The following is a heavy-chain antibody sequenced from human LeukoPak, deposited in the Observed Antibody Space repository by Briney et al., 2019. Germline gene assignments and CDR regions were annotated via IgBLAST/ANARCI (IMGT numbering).Heavy chain of an antibody. CDR3: ARGGGI. D-gene: IGHD2-15*01. J-gene: IGHJ3*02. CDR2: IKQDGSEE. V-gene: IGHV3-7*01. Sequence: GGSLRLSCVVSGFTFSLYWMNWVRQAPGKGLEWVANIKQDGSEEYYVDSVKGRFTISRDNAKNSLYLQMNSQRVEDTAVYYCARGGGIWGQGTMVTVSS. CDR1: GFTFSLYW.